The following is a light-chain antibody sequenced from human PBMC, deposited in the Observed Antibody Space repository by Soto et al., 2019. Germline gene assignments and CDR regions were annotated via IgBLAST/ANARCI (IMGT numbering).Light chain of an antibody. CDR1: QSVSNSY. CDR2: GAS. Sequence: EIVLTQSPGTLSLSPGERATLSCRASQSVSNSYIAWYQQKPGQAPRLLIYGASSRATGIPDRFSGSGSGTEFALTVSRLEPQDFAVYYCQQYGISPWTFGQGTKVEIK. J-gene: IGKJ1*01. CDR3: QQYGISPWT. V-gene: IGKV3-20*01.